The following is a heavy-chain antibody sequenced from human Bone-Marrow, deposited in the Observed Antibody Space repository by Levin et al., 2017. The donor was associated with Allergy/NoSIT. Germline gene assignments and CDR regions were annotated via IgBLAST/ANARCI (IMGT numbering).Heavy chain of an antibody. CDR1: GFTFSSYW. V-gene: IGHV3-7*03. CDR3: ARHGSLITIFGVVKYYYYYMDG. CDR2: IKQDGSEK. J-gene: IGHJ6*03. D-gene: IGHD3-3*01. Sequence: PQASVKVSCAASGFTFSSYWMSWVRQAPGKGLEWVANIKQDGSEKYYVDSVKGRFTISRDNAKNSLYLQMNSLRAEDTAVYYCARHGSLITIFGVVKYYYYYMDGWGKGTTVTVSS.